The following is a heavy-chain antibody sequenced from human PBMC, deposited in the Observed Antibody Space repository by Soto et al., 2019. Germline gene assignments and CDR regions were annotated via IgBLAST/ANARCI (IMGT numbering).Heavy chain of an antibody. D-gene: IGHD1-20*01. CDR2: IWSDGNNR. J-gene: IGHJ4*02. V-gene: IGHV3-33*01. CDR1: GFTFTNYG. CDR3: ARDSIRVPADFDY. Sequence: QVQLVESGGGVVQPGRSLRLSCAASGFTFTNYGFHWVRQAPGKGLEWVAAIWSDGNNRYNGGAVEGRFTISKDNSNNMLYLKMTDLRVEDTALYYCARDSIRVPADFDYWGQGTLVTVSS.